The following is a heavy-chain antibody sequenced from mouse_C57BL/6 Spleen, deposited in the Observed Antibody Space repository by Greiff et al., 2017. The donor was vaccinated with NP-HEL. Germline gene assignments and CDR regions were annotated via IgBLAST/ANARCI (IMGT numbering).Heavy chain of an antibody. Sequence: EVQGVESGGDLVKPGGSLKLSCAASGFTFSSYGMSWVRQTPDKRLEWVATISSGGSYTYYPDSVKGRFTISRDNAKNTLYLQMSSLKSEDTAMYYCASHGTAQASHFDYWGQGTTLTVSS. D-gene: IGHD3-2*02. CDR1: GFTFSSYG. CDR2: ISSGGSYT. V-gene: IGHV5-6*01. J-gene: IGHJ2*01. CDR3: ASHGTAQASHFDY.